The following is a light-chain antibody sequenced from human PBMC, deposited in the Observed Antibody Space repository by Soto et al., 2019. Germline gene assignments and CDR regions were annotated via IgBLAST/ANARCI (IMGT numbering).Light chain of an antibody. CDR3: ETWVSNTYV. CDR1: SSNIGAGYD. Sequence: QSVLTQPPSVSGAPGQRVTISCTGSSSNIGAGYDVHWYQQLPGTAPKLLIYGNSNRPSGVPDRFSGSSSGADRYLTISNLQFEDEADYYCETWVSNTYVFGTGTKLTVL. CDR2: GNS. J-gene: IGLJ1*01. V-gene: IGLV1-40*01.